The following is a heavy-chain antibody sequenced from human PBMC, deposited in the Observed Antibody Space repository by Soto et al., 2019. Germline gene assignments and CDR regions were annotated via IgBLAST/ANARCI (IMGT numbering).Heavy chain of an antibody. V-gene: IGHV1-18*01. CDR1: GYTFTSYG. CDR3: ARDFGSTYYNPLDY. J-gene: IGHJ4*02. CDR2: ISAYNGNT. Sequence: ASVKVSCKASGYTFTSYGISWVRQAPGQGLEWMGWISAYNGNTNYADSVKGRFTISRDNSKNTLYLQMNSLRAEDTAVYYCARDFGSTYYNPLDYWGQGALVTVSS. D-gene: IGHD1-26*01.